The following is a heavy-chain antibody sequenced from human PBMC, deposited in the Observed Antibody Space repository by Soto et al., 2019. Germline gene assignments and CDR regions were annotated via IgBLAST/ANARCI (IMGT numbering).Heavy chain of an antibody. CDR3: ARFRISSGWYEFIDY. J-gene: IGHJ4*02. CDR2: INHSGRI. CDR1: GGSFSGYS. D-gene: IGHD6-19*01. Sequence: SETLSLTCAVYGGSFSGYSWSWIRQPPGKGLEWIGEINHSGRINYNPFLKSRVTISVDTSKNQFPMKLSYVHAQDMAVYYCARFRISSGWYEFIDYWGQGTLVTVSS. V-gene: IGHV4-34*01.